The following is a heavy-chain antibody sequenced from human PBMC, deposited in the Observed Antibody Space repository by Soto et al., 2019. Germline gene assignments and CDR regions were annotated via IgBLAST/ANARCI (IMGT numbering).Heavy chain of an antibody. CDR2: IKTRTDGGTT. CDR1: GFTFSNAW. CDR3: TTGTALAIYNFDY. D-gene: IGHD5-18*01. J-gene: IGHJ4*02. Sequence: PGGSLRLSCAAYGFTFSNAWMSWVRQAPGKGLEWVGRIKTRTDGGTTDYAAPVKGRFTISRDGSKNTLFLQMNSLKTEDTAVYYCTTGTALAIYNFDYWGQGTLVTVSS. V-gene: IGHV3-15*01.